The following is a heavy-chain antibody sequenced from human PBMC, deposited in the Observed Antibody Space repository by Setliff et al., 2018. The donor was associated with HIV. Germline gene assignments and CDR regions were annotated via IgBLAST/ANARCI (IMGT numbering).Heavy chain of an antibody. CDR1: GGSISSSSYY. CDR2: IYYSGST. V-gene: IGHV4-39*01. J-gene: IGHJ6*03. D-gene: IGHD6-13*01. Sequence: PSETLSLTCTVSGGSISSSSYYWGWIRQPPGKGLEWIGSIYYSGSTYYNPSLKSRVTISVDTSKNQFSLNLSSVTAADTAVYYCACGAAAGTDYYYYYYMDVWGKVTTVTV. CDR3: ACGAAAGTDYYYYYYMDV.